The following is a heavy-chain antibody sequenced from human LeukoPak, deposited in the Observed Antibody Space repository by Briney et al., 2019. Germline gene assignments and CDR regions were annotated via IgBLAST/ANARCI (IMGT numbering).Heavy chain of an antibody. V-gene: IGHV3-30*03. D-gene: IGHD4-17*01. CDR2: ISYEGSNK. Sequence: PGGSQRLFCAASGFTFSSYGMHWVRQAPGKGREWVAVISYEGSNKYHADSVKGRFTISRDNSKNTLYLQMNSLRAEDTAVYYCASPYGDLHPLVSSPDYWGQGTLVTVSS. J-gene: IGHJ4*02. CDR1: GFTFSSYG. CDR3: ASPYGDLHPLVSSPDY.